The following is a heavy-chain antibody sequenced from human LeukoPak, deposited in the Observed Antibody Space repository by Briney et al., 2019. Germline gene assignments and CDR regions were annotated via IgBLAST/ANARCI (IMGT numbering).Heavy chain of an antibody. CDR2: INRDGGII. CDR3: ARRDHIAGRLDY. J-gene: IGHJ4*02. D-gene: IGHD6-6*01. CDR1: GFTLSTYE. V-gene: IGHV3-48*03. Sequence: GGSLRLSSAASGFTLSTYEMSWVRQAPGKGLEWVSYINRDGGIIYYADSVRGRFTISRDTAKNSLDLQMNSLRVEDTAIYYCARRDHIAGRLDYWGQGTLVTVSS.